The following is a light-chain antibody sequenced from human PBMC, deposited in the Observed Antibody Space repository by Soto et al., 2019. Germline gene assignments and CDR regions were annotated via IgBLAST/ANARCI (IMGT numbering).Light chain of an antibody. J-gene: IGKJ5*01. CDR3: QQYNNWPLT. CDR1: QSVRSN. V-gene: IGKV3-15*01. Sequence: EIVLTQSPGTLSLSPGERATLSCRASQSVRSNFLAWYQQKPGQAPRLLIYGASSRATGIPVRFSGSGSGTEFTLTISSLQSEDFAVYYCQQYNNWPLTFGQGTRLEIK. CDR2: GAS.